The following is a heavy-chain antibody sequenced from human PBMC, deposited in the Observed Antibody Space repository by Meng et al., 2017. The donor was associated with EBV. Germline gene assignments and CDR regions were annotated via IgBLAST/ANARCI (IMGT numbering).Heavy chain of an antibody. J-gene: IGHJ4*02. CDR1: GDTISSFYY. CDR3: ARPLPSIVSPRLDPFGD. Sequence: QLQLQESVPGQVKPSETRSLPATVPGDTISSFYYWARLRQPPGRGLEWIGSAHYSGRTYYSPSLRSRVTVSIDTSKNQFSLRLTSVTAADTALYYCARPLPSIVSPRLDPFGDWGQGALVTVAS. V-gene: IGHV4-39*01. CDR2: AHYSGRT. D-gene: IGHD5/OR15-5a*01.